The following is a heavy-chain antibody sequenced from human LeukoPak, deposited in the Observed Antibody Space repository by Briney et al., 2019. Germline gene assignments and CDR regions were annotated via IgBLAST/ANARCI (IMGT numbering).Heavy chain of an antibody. CDR2: IIPIFGTA. D-gene: IGHD2-15*01. CDR1: GGTFSSYA. J-gene: IGHJ4*02. V-gene: IGHV1-69*13. Sequence: ASVKVSCKASGGTFSSYAISWVRQAPGQGLEWMGGIIPIFGTANYAQKFQGRVTITADESTSTAYMELSSLRSEDTAVYYCATCSGGSCLSVWRAVAGTGYFDYWGQGTLVTVSS. CDR3: ATCSGGSCLSVWRAVAGTGYFDY.